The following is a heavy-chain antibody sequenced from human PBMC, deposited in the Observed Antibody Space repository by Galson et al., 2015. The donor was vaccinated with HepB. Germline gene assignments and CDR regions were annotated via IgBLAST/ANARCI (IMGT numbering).Heavy chain of an antibody. CDR1: GFTVSSNY. J-gene: IGHJ4*02. D-gene: IGHD5-12*01. V-gene: IGHV3-66*01. Sequence: SLRLSCAASGFTVSSNYMSWVRQAPGKGLEWVSVIYSGGSTYYADSVKGRFTISRDNSKNTLYLQMNSLRAEDTAVYYCARGPYSGYDWGHLDYWGQGALVTVSS. CDR2: IYSGGST. CDR3: ARGPYSGYDWGHLDY.